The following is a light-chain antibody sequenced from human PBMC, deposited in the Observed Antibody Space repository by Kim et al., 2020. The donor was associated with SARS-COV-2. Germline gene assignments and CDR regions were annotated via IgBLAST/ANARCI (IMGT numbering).Light chain of an antibody. CDR3: GTWDTSLSVVL. J-gene: IGLJ2*01. CDR1: SSNIGNNP. Sequence: GQKVTISCSGRSSNIGNNPVSWYQQLPGTAPKLLIYDDNKRPSGIPDRFSGSKSGTSATLGITGLQTGDEADYYCGTWDTSLSVVLFGGGTKLTVL. CDR2: DDN. V-gene: IGLV1-51*01.